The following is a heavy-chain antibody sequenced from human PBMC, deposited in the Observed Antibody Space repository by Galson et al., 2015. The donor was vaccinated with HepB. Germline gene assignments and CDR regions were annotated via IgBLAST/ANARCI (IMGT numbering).Heavy chain of an antibody. CDR3: AREEILLPSSRDLRARYYYGMDV. J-gene: IGHJ6*02. CDR1: GYTFTSYG. CDR2: ISAYNGNT. V-gene: IGHV1-18*01. Sequence: SVKVSCKASGYTFTSYGISWVRQAPGQGLEWMGWISAYNGNTNYAQKLQGRVTMTTDTSTSTAYMELRSLRSDDTAVYYCAREEILLPSSRDLRARYYYGMDVWGQGTTATVSS. D-gene: IGHD2-2*01.